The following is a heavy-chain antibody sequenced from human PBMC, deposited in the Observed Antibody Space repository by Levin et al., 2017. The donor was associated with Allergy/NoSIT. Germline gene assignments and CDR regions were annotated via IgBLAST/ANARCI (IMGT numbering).Heavy chain of an antibody. CDR2: INHSGST. CDR1: GGSFSGYY. CDR3: ASPGVPGQSALRYFQH. J-gene: IGHJ1*01. Sequence: PSETLSLTCAVYGGSFSGYYWSWIRQPPGKGLEWIGEINHSGSTNYNPSLKSRVTISVDTSKNQFSLKLSSVTAADTAVYYCASPGVPGQSALRYFQHWGQGTLVTVSS. V-gene: IGHV4-34*01. D-gene: IGHD2-8*01.